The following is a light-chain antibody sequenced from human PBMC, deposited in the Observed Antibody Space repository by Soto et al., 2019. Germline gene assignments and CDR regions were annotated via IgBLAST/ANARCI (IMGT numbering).Light chain of an antibody. CDR2: GAS. Sequence: IRTTESRARLACSSGGRATHYYKDSQSVSSNLAWYQQKPGQAPRLLIYGASTRATGIPARFSGSGSGTEFTLTIRRLKSEDFAVYFCQHYNLWSGITLGAGTKVDIK. CDR3: QHYNLWSGIT. J-gene: IGKJ3*01. V-gene: IGKV3-15*01. CDR1: QSVSSN.